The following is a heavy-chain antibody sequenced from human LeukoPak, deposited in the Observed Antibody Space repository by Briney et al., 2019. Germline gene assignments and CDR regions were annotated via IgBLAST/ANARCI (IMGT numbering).Heavy chain of an antibody. Sequence: GASVKVSCKVSGSTLTEFSMHWVRQAPGKGLEWMGGFDPDDGKTIYAQKFQGRLTMTEDTPTDTAYMELSSLRFEDTAVYYCAAYDMFDPRGQGTLVTVSS. CDR2: FDPDDGKT. V-gene: IGHV1-24*01. CDR3: AAYDMFDP. CDR1: GSTLTEFS. J-gene: IGHJ5*02. D-gene: IGHD3-9*01.